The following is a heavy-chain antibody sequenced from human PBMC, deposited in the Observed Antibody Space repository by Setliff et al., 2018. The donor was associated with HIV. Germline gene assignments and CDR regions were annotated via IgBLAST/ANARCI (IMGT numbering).Heavy chain of an antibody. J-gene: IGHJ6*03. CDR1: GFTFSSYG. CDR3: AKPVVHHYYYMDV. V-gene: IGHV3-30*02. Sequence: GGSLRLSCAASGFTFSSYGMHWVRQAPGKGLEWVAVIWYDGSNKYYADSVKGRFTISRDNSKNTLYLQMNSLRPEDTAVYYCAKPVVHHYYYMDVWGKGTTVTVSS. D-gene: IGHD3-16*02. CDR2: IWYDGSNK.